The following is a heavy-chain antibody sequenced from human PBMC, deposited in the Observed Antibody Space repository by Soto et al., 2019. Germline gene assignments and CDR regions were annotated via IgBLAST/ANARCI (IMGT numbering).Heavy chain of an antibody. CDR3: ARDVFLGYSTAFLRRFYF. J-gene: IGHJ4*02. V-gene: IGHV4-59*01. Sequence: PSETLSLTCTVSGGSISSYYWSWIRQPPGKGLEWIGYIYYSGSTNYNPSLKSRVTISVDTSKNQFSLKLSSVTAADTAVYYCARDVFLGYSTAFLRRFYFWGQGSSVPVAS. D-gene: IGHD5-18*01. CDR1: GGSISSYY. CDR2: IYYSGST.